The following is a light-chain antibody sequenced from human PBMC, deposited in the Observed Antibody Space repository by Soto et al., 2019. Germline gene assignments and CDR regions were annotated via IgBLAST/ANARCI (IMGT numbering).Light chain of an antibody. CDR3: QQYNDWPSLT. CDR1: QSVTSN. V-gene: IGKV3-15*01. Sequence: TQSPATLSVSPGERATLSCRASQSVTSNIAWYQQKPGQAPRLLIYGASTKAAGIPARFSGSGSGTEFTLTISSLQSEVSVVYDYQQYNDWPSLTIGGGNKVEIK. J-gene: IGKJ4*01. CDR2: GAS.